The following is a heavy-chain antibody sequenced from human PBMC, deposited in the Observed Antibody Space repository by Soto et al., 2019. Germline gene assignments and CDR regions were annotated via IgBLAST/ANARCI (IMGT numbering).Heavy chain of an antibody. CDR3: AHSATIFGVVMLGTHAPFDP. CDR1: GFSLSTSGVG. Sequence: GSGPTLVNPTQTLTLTCTFSGFSLSTSGVGVGWIRQPPGKALEWLALIYWDDDRRYSPSLKSRLTITKDTSKNQVVLTMTNVDPVDTATYYCAHSATIFGVVMLGTHAPFDPWGQGTLVTVSS. CDR2: IYWDDDR. D-gene: IGHD3-3*01. V-gene: IGHV2-5*02. J-gene: IGHJ5*02.